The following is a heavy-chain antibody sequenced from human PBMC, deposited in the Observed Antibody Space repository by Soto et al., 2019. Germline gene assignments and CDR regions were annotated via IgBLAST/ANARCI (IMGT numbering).Heavy chain of an antibody. J-gene: IGHJ6*02. CDR3: ARDANGYGMDV. V-gene: IGHV1-46*04. CDR2: INPAGGAA. CDR1: GYIFTRYY. Sequence: QMKSVQSGAEVKEPGASVRISCKASGYIFTRYYMYWVRQAPGQGLEWMGIINPAGGAANYAQKLQGRVTMTGDTSTSTVYMELRSLRSDDTATYYCARDANGYGMDVWGQGTTVTVSS.